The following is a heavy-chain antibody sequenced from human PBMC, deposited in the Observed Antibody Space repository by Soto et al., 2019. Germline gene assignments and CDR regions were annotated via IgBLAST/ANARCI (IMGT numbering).Heavy chain of an antibody. V-gene: IGHV4-31*03. CDR2: IYYSGST. Sequence: SETLSLTCTVSGGSISGSISNFYWSWIRQPPGKGLEWIGHIYYSGSTYYNPSLKSRVTISVDTSKNQFSLKLSSVTAADTAVYYCARDGRTRFGESWFDPWGQGTLVTVS. CDR3: ARDGRTRFGESWFDP. CDR1: GGSISGSISNFY. D-gene: IGHD3-10*01. J-gene: IGHJ5*02.